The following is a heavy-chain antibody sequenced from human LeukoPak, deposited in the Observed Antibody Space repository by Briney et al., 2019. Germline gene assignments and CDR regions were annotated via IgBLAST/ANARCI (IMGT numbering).Heavy chain of an antibody. CDR2: ISSSGTT. V-gene: IGHV4-59*08. J-gene: IGHJ5*02. CDR1: LGSMSDYY. CDR3: AGLLYFDILTGPQS. Sequence: SETLSLTCTVSLGSMSDYYWSWIRQPPGKGLEWMGYISSSGTTNYIPSLKSRVTISLDTSKNQFSLKLSSVTAADTAVYYCAGLLYFDILTGPQSWGQGTLVTVSS. D-gene: IGHD3-9*01.